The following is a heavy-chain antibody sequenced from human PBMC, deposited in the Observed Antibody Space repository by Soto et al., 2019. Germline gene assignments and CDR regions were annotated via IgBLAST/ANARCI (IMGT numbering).Heavy chain of an antibody. D-gene: IGHD3-3*01. V-gene: IGHV1-2*04. CDR1: GYTFTGYY. CDR3: ARGNDFWSGYYLLGVAIMDY. CDR2: INPNSGGT. Sequence: GASVKVSCKASGYTFTGYYMHWVRQAPGQELEWMGWINPNSGGTNYAQKFQGWVTMTRDTSISTAYMELSRLRSDDTAVYYCARGNDFWSGYYLLGVAIMDYWGQGTLVTVSS. J-gene: IGHJ4*02.